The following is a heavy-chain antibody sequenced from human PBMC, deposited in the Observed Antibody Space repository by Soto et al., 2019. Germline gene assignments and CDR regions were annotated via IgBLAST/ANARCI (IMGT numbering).Heavy chain of an antibody. V-gene: IGHV4-39*01. D-gene: IGHD2-21*01. CDR3: ARQPTTGDTDLWFDP. CDR2: ISYSGST. J-gene: IGHJ5*02. CDR1: GGSISTSRSY. Sequence: QLQLLESGPGLVKASETLSLTCSVSGGSISTSRSYWAWIRQPPGKGLEWLANISYSGSTFYNPSIASRVSVSVDTYKNEFSLKLRSVTAADTAVYYCARQPTTGDTDLWFDPWGQGTLVTVSS.